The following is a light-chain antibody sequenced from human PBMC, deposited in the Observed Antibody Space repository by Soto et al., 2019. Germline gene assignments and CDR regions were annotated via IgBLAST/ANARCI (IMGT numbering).Light chain of an antibody. V-gene: IGLV1-44*01. CDR2: TAG. Sequence: QSVLTQPASVSGSPGQSITISCSGGSSNIGSNTVAWYQHLPGTAPPRLIFTAGQRPSGVPGRFSGSKSGTSASLAISGLQSEDEADYYCSAWDNSLNGYVFGPGTKLTVL. CDR3: SAWDNSLNGYV. J-gene: IGLJ1*01. CDR1: SSNIGSNT.